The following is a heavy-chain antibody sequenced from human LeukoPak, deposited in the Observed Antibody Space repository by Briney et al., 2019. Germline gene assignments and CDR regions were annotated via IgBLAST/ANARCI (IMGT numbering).Heavy chain of an antibody. Sequence: GASVKVSCKASGYTFTAHYMHWVRQAPGQGLEWMGRINPNGGGTNFAQKFQGRVTMTSDTSINTAYMELNSLRSDDTAVYYCARSKINAATLDHWGPGTLVTVSS. J-gene: IGHJ4*01. V-gene: IGHV1-2*06. CDR1: GYTFTAHY. CDR2: INPNGGGT. CDR3: ARSKINAATLDH. D-gene: IGHD2-15*01.